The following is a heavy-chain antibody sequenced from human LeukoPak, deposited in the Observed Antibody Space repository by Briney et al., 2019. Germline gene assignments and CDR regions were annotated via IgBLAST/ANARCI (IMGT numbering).Heavy chain of an antibody. CDR2: ISYDGSNK. CDR3: ASCSGWYLVDYFDY. V-gene: IGHV3-30*03. J-gene: IGHJ4*02. Sequence: PGGSLRLSCAVSGFTFSSYGIHWVRQAPGKGLEWVAVISYDGSNKYYADSVKGRFTISRDNSKNTLYLQMNSLRAEDTAVYYCASCSGWYLVDYFDYWGQGTLVTVSS. D-gene: IGHD6-19*01. CDR1: GFTFSSYG.